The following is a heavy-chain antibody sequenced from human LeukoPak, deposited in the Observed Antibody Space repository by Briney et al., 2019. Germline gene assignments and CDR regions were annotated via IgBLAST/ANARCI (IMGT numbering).Heavy chain of an antibody. J-gene: IGHJ5*02. V-gene: IGHV5-51*01. D-gene: IGHD1-26*01. CDR1: GYSFTSYW. CDR2: IYPGDSDT. CDR3: ARLTEWGHPKNWFDP. Sequence: GESLKISCKGSGYSFTSYWIGWVRQMPGKGLEWMGIIYPGDSDTRYSPSFQGQVIISADKSISTAYLQWSSLKASDTAMYYCARLTEWGHPKNWFDPWGQGTLVTVSS.